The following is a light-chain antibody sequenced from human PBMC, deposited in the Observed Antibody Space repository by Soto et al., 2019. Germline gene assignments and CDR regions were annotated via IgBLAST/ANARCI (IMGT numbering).Light chain of an antibody. J-gene: IGKJ3*01. V-gene: IGKV3-15*01. CDR2: GAS. CDR1: QSISNN. Sequence: EIVMTQSPATLSVSPGERATLSCRASQSISNNLAWYQHNPGQAPRVLIYGASTRAAGIPARFSGSGSGTEFTLTDSSLQSEDFVVYYCQQYNKWPPETFGPGTKVEIK. CDR3: QQYNKWPPET.